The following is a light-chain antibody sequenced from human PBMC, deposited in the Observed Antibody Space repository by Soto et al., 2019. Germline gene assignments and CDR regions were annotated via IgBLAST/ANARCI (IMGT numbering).Light chain of an antibody. CDR1: QSVTSNQ. J-gene: IGKJ5*01. CDR2: GAS. V-gene: IGKV3-20*01. Sequence: EVVLPRSAYPRSLSPGQSATVSCRASQSVTSNQLAWFQQKPGQAPRLLMYGASNRATGIPDRFSGSGSGTDFTLTISRLEPEDFAVYYCQQYGGLPRTFGQGTRLEIK. CDR3: QQYGGLPRT.